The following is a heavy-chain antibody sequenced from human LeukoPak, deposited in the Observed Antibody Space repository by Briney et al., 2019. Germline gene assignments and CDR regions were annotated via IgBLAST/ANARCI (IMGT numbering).Heavy chain of an antibody. V-gene: IGHV3-30-3*01. CDR2: ISYDGSND. D-gene: IGHD3-16*02. CDR1: GFTFSGYA. CDR3: AKDLPDYYDYVWGSYRYGYFDY. Sequence: AGGSLRLSCAASGFTFSGYAMHWVRQAPGKGLEWVAVISYDGSNDYYADSVKGRFTISRDNSKNTLYLQMNSLRAEDTAVYYCAKDLPDYYDYVWGSYRYGYFDYWGQGTLVTVSS. J-gene: IGHJ4*02.